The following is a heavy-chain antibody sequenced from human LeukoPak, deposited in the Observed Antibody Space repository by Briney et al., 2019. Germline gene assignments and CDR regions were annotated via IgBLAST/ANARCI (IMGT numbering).Heavy chain of an antibody. CDR2: IYPGDSDT. J-gene: IGHJ6*02. D-gene: IGHD6-13*01. CDR3: ARHGGIAAAGRRTNYYYGMDV. CDR1: GYTFVDYW. Sequence: GESLKISCRGSGYTFVDYWSGWVRQMPGKGLEWMGIIYPGDSDTRYSPSFQGQVTISADKSISTAYLQWSSLKASDTAMYYCARHGGIAAAGRRTNYYYGMDVWGQGTTVTVSS. V-gene: IGHV5-51*01.